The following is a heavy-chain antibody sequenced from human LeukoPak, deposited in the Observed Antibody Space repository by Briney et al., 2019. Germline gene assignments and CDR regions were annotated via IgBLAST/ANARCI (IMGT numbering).Heavy chain of an antibody. CDR3: ARTLIEYSVSSCYFDY. Sequence: GGSLRLSCVVSGFSFSGFSFSNSYMTWIRQTPGKGLESLAYISGSGRDIYYADSVKGRFTISRDNAKNSLYLQLNSLRAEDTAVYYCARTLIEYSVSSCYFDYWGQGTLVTVSS. J-gene: IGHJ4*02. D-gene: IGHD6-6*01. V-gene: IGHV3-11*04. CDR2: ISGSGRDI. CDR1: GFSFSGFSFSNSY.